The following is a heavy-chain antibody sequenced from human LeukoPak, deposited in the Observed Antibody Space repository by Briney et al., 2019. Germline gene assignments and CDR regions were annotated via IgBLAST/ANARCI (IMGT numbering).Heavy chain of an antibody. J-gene: IGHJ6*04. Sequence: PSETLSLTCTVSGGSISSYYWSWIRQPPGKGLEWIGYIYYSGSTNYNPSLKSRVTISVDTSKNQFSLKLGSVTAADTAVYYCARGSGEYYYYGMDVWGKGTTVTVSS. CDR3: ARGSGEYYYYGMDV. D-gene: IGHD3-10*01. CDR1: GGSISSYY. CDR2: IYYSGST. V-gene: IGHV4-59*01.